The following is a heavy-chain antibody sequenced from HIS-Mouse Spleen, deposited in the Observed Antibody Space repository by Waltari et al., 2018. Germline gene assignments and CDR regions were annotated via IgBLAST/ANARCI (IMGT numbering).Heavy chain of an antibody. Sequence: QVQLQQWGAGLLKPSETLSLTCAVYGGSFSGYYWSWIRQPPGKGLEWIGEIKHSGRPNYDPSLKSRVTISVDTSKNQFSLKLSSVTAADTAVYYCARGGAAAGIEDYWGQGTLVTVSS. V-gene: IGHV4-34*01. J-gene: IGHJ4*02. D-gene: IGHD6-13*01. CDR2: IKHSGRP. CDR1: GGSFSGYY. CDR3: ARGGAAAGIEDY.